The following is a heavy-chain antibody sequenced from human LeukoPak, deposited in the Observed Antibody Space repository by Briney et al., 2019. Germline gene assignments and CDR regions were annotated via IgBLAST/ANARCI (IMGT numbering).Heavy chain of an antibody. CDR3: ARRGGSVVTTHALNWHFDL. J-gene: IGHJ2*01. V-gene: IGHV4-59*01. D-gene: IGHD2-21*02. CDR1: GGFISTYY. CDR2: LSSSGST. Sequence: PSETLSLTCTVSGGFISTYYWNWIRQPPGKGLEWLGFLSSSGSTNYNPSLKSRVTFSLDTSKNQFSLNLSSVTAADTAVYFCARRGGSVVTTHALNWHFDLWGRGTLVTVPS.